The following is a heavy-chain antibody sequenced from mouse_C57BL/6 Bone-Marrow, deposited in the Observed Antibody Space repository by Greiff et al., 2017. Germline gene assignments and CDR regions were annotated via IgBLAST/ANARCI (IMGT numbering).Heavy chain of an antibody. V-gene: IGHV5-17*01. Sequence: DVKLVESGGGLVKPGGSLKLSCAASGFTFSDYGMHWVRQAPEKGLEWVAYISSGSSTIYYADTVKGRFTISRDNAKNTLFLQMTSLRSEDTAMYYCARKVLRYPAWFAYWGQGTLVTVSA. J-gene: IGHJ3*01. D-gene: IGHD1-1*01. CDR2: ISSGSSTI. CDR1: GFTFSDYG. CDR3: ARKVLRYPAWFAY.